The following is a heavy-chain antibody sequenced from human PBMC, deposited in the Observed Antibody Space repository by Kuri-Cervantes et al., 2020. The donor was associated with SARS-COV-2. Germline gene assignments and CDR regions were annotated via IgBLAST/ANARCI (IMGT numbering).Heavy chain of an antibody. J-gene: IGHJ4*02. CDR3: VRDGDHWNFDY. V-gene: IGHV3-23*01. CDR1: GFTFSSYV. CDR2: ISGSGGST. Sequence: GESLKISCAASGFTFSSYVMSWVRQAPGKGLEWVSAISGSGGSTYYADSVKGRFTLPRDNAKNMLFLQMNSLRAEDTAVYYCVRDGDHWNFDYWGQGTLVTCSS. D-gene: IGHD1-1*01.